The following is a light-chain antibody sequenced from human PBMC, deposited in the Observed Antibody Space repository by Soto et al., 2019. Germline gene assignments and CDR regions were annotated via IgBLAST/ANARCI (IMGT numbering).Light chain of an antibody. J-gene: IGKJ4*01. Sequence: EIVMTQSPATLSVSPGERATLSCRASESVSRDLGWSLQEPGQAPRLLIYGASTRATGIPDRFSGSGSGTDFTLTINSLQSEDFVVYYCQQYNQWPLTFGGGTKVAVK. CDR2: GAS. V-gene: IGKV3-15*01. CDR3: QQYNQWPLT. CDR1: ESVSRD.